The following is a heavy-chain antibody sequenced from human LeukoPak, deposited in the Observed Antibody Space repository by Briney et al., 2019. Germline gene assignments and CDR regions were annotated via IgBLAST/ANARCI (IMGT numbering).Heavy chain of an antibody. CDR2: MNPNSGNT. J-gene: IGHJ6*03. CDR1: GYTFTSYD. D-gene: IGHD6-13*01. CDR3: ARGLLGYSSIYYYYMDV. Sequence: ASVKVSCKASGYTFTSYDINWVRQATGQGLEWMGWMNPNSGNTGYAQKFQGRVTITRNTSISTAYMELSSLRSEDTAVYYCARGLLGYSSIYYYYMDVWGKGTTVTVSS. V-gene: IGHV1-8*03.